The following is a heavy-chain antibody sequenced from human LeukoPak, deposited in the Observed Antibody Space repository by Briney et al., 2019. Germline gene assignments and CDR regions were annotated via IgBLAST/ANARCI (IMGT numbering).Heavy chain of an antibody. D-gene: IGHD3-22*01. Sequence: KASETPSLTCAVYGGSFSGYYWSWIRQPPGKGLEWIGEINHSGSTNYNPSLKSRVTISVDTSKNQFSLKLSSVTAADTAVYYCARGMRRGVYDSSGYYYGAMRAFDIWGQGTMVTVSS. CDR2: INHSGST. J-gene: IGHJ3*02. CDR3: ARGMRRGVYDSSGYYYGAMRAFDI. CDR1: GGSFSGYY. V-gene: IGHV4-34*01.